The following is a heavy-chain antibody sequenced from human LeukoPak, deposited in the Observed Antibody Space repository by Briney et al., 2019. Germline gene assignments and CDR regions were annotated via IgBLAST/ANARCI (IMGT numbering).Heavy chain of an antibody. CDR3: AKEGRGYDFWGGYTFDV. V-gene: IGHV3-23*01. CDR1: GFPFSNYA. D-gene: IGHD3-3*01. J-gene: IGHJ3*01. CDR2: ISGGGVNT. Sequence: GGSLRLSCAASGFPFSNYALSWVRQAPGKGLEWVAAISGGGVNTFYAESVKGRFTVSRGNSEKTLHLQMNSLRVDDTAVYYCAKEGRGYDFWGGYTFDVWGRGTMVTVSS.